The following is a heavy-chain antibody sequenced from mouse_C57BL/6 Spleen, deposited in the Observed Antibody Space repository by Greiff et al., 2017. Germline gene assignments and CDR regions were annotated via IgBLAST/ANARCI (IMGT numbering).Heavy chain of an antibody. V-gene: IGHV1-4*01. J-gene: IGHJ3*01. CDR3: ARSGTMAAWFAY. D-gene: IGHD1-1*02. CDR1: GYTFTSYT. CDR2: INPSSGYT. Sequence: VQRVESGAELARPGASVKMSCKASGYTFTSYTMHWVKQRPGQGLEWIGYINPSSGYTKYNQKFKDKATLTADKSSSTAYMQLSSLTSEDSAVYYCARSGTMAAWFAYWGQGTLVTVSA.